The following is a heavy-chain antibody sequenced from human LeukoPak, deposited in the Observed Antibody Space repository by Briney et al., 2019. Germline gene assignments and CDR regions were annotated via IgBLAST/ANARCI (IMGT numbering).Heavy chain of an antibody. CDR2: ISGSGGST. J-gene: IGHJ4*02. CDR1: GFTFSSYA. V-gene: IGHV3-23*01. CDR3: AKDGLRRDDY. Sequence: PGGSLRLSCAASGFTFSSYAMSWVRQAPGKGLEWVSAISGSGGSTHYADSAKGRFAISRDNSKNTLYLQMNILRAEDTAVYYCAKDGLRRDDYWGQGTLVSVSS.